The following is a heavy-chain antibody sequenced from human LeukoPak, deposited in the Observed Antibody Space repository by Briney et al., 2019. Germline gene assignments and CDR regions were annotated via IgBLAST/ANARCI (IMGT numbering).Heavy chain of an antibody. V-gene: IGHV4-59*01. Sequence: KPSETLSLTCTVSGGSISSYYWSWIRQPPGKGLEWIGYIYYSGSTNYNPSLKSRVTISVDTSKNQFSLKLSSVTAADTAVYYCASSRSGGFWSGYSSYNWFDPWGQGTLVTVSS. CDR1: GGSISSYY. CDR3: ASSRSGGFWSGYSSYNWFDP. J-gene: IGHJ5*02. CDR2: IYYSGST. D-gene: IGHD3-3*01.